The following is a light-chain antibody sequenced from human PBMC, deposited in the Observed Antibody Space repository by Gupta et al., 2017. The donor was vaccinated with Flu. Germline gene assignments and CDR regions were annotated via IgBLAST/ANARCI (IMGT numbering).Light chain of an antibody. V-gene: IGLV2-14*01. Sequence: STISCTGTSGDIGDYKYVSWYQQDPGKAHNLIIYEVINRPARVSDRFSGSKSGNTASLTISGLQEEDEADYFCSSDTTSSTLVFGAGTTVTVL. CDR2: EVI. J-gene: IGLJ1*01. CDR3: SSDTTSSTLV. CDR1: SGDIGDYKY.